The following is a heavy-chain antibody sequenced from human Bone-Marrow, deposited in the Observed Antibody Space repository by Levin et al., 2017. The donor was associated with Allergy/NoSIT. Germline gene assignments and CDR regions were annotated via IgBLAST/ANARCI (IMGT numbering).Heavy chain of an antibody. D-gene: IGHD3-9*01. CDR3: TTHHYFDGFGHSSLPRNL. J-gene: IGHJ3*01. CDR2: IKSNSDGGTT. CDR1: GFSFSDAW. V-gene: IGHV3-15*01. Sequence: GESLKISCAAAGFSFSDAWMNWVRHAPGKGLQWLGRIKSNSDGGTTAYTGSVKDRFFISRDDSKNTVYLQLSRLRSDDTAVYYCTTHHYFDGFGHSSLPRNLWGQGTMVTVSS.